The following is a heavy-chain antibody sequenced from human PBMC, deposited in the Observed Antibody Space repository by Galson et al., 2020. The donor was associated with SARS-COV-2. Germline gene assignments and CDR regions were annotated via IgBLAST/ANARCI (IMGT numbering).Heavy chain of an antibody. V-gene: IGHV4-59*01. J-gene: IGHJ4*02. CDR1: GGSISTYY. CDR3: ASVSSRRYFDY. Sequence: SGTLSLTCAVSGGSISTYYWSWIRQPPGKGLEWIGYIYYSGSTNYNPSLKSRVTISVDTSKNQFSLKLSSVTAADTAVYHCASVSSRRYFDYWGQGTLVTVSS. D-gene: IGHD6-13*01. CDR2: IYYSGST.